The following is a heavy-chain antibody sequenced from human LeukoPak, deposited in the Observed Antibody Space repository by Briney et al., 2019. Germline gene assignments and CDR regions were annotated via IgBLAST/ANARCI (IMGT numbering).Heavy chain of an antibody. CDR2: IYSGGST. CDR3: ARVPYYYGSGSSDY. Sequence: GGSLRLSCAASGFTVSSSYMNWVRQAPGKGLEWISVIYSGGSTYYADSVKGRFTISRDNSKNTLYLQMNSLRAEDTAVYYCARVPYYYGSGSSDYWGQGTLVTVSS. CDR1: GFTVSSSY. J-gene: IGHJ4*02. V-gene: IGHV3-66*01. D-gene: IGHD3-10*01.